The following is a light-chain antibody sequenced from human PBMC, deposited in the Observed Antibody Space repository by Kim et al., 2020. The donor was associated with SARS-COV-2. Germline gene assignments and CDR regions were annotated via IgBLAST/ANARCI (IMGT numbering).Light chain of an antibody. CDR3: QQYNNWPPGVS. V-gene: IGKV3-15*01. CDR1: QSVGIS. Sequence: FRGERVTLSCRASQSVGISLAWYQQKPGQAPRLLIYGVSRRATDIPDRFSGSGSGTEFTLTISSLQSEDFGIYYCQQYNNWPPGVSFGGGTKLEI. CDR2: GVS. J-gene: IGKJ4*01.